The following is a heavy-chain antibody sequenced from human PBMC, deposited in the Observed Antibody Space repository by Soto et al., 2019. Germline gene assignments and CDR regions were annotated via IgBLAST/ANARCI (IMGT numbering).Heavy chain of an antibody. D-gene: IGHD3-22*01. J-gene: IGHJ4*02. Sequence: GGSLRLSCAASGFTFSNAWINWSRQAPGKGLDWVGRIKSKPDGGTTDYAEPVKDRFAISRDDSNNTSYLQMNSLKLEDTAVYYCTADSYSTIIIVRCDYWGQGTLVTVSS. CDR2: IKSKPDGGTT. CDR3: TADSYSTIIIVRCDY. CDR1: GFTFSNAW. V-gene: IGHV3-15*07.